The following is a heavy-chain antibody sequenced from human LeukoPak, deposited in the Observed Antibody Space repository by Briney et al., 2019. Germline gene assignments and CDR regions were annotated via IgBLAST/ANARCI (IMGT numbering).Heavy chain of an antibody. CDR2: ISSSSSTI. Sequence: LTGGSLRLSCAASGFTFSSYSMNWVRQAPGKGLEWVSYISSSSSTIYYADSVKGRFTISRDNAKNSLYPQMNSLRAEDTAVYYCARDYIHYYYMDVWGKGTTVTVSS. CDR3: ARDYIHYYYMDV. V-gene: IGHV3-48*04. J-gene: IGHJ6*03. D-gene: IGHD2-15*01. CDR1: GFTFSSYS.